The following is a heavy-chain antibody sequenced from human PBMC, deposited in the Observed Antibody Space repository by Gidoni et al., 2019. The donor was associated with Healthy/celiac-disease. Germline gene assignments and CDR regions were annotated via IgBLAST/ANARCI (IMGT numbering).Heavy chain of an antibody. Sequence: VQLVQSGAEVKQPGSSVQVSCQASGGTFSSYAISWVRQAPGQGLEWMGGIIPIFGTANYAQKFQGRGTITADKSTSTAYMELSSLRSEDTAVYYCARVHYITEGWFDPWGQGTLVTVSS. J-gene: IGHJ5*02. V-gene: IGHV1-69*06. CDR2: IIPIFGTA. CDR3: ARVHYITEGWFDP. CDR1: GGTFSSYA. D-gene: IGHD4-4*01.